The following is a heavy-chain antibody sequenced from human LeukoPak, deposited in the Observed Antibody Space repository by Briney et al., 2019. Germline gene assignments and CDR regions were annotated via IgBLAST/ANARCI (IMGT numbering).Heavy chain of an antibody. V-gene: IGHV1-18*01. Sequence: ASVKVSCKASGYTFTSYGISWVRQAPGQGLEWMGWISAYNSNTNYAQKLQGRVTMTTDTSTSTAYMELRSLRSDDTAVYYCARSVAGLNAFDIWGQGTMVTVSS. CDR2: ISAYNSNT. CDR1: GYTFTSYG. D-gene: IGHD6-19*01. J-gene: IGHJ3*02. CDR3: ARSVAGLNAFDI.